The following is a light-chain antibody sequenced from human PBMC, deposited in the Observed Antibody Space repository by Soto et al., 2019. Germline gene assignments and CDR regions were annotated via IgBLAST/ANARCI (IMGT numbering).Light chain of an antibody. Sequence: EIVFTQSPGTLSLSPCERATLSCSASQSIGNNQLAWYQQKPGQAPRLLIYGASSRATDIPDRFSGSGSGTDFTLTISSLEPEDFAVYYCQHRNNRPFSFGPGTKVDIK. CDR1: QSIGNNQ. CDR3: QHRNNRPFS. V-gene: IGKV3D-20*02. CDR2: GAS. J-gene: IGKJ3*01.